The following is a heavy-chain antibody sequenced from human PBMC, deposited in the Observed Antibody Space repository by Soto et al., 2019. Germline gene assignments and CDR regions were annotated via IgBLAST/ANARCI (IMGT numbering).Heavy chain of an antibody. V-gene: IGHV1-2*04. CDR2: INPNSGGT. J-gene: IGHJ4*02. D-gene: IGHD6-13*01. CDR1: GYTFTGYY. CDR3: ARDSYSSSWYPHYYFDY. Sequence: ASVKVSCKASGYTFTGYYMHWVRQAPGQGLEWMGWINPNSGGTNYAQKFQGWVTMTRDTSISTAYMELSRLRSDDTAVYYCARDSYSSSWYPHYYFDYWGQGTMVTVYS.